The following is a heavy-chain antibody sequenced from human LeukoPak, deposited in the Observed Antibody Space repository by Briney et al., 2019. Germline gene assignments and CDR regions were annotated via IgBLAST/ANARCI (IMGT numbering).Heavy chain of an antibody. CDR1: GGTFSSYA. D-gene: IGHD3-10*01. V-gene: IGHV1-69*01. CDR3: ARAPFDRITMVRGVIGWFVL. J-gene: IGHJ5*02. CDR2: IIPIFGTA. Sequence: SVKVSCKASGGTFSSYAISWVLQAPGQGLQWMGGIIPIFGTANYAQKFQGRVTITADESTSTAYMELSSLRSDDTAVYYCARAPFDRITMVRGVIGWFVLWGQGTLVTVSS.